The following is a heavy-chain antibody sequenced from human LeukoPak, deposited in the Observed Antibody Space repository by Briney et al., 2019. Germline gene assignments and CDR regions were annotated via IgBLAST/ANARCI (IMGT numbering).Heavy chain of an antibody. CDR1: GYTFTSCY. V-gene: IGHV1-46*01. D-gene: IGHD3-22*01. CDR3: ARAPRGSITMIVVVITALDY. J-gene: IGHJ4*02. CDR2: INPSGGST. Sequence: ASVKVSCKASGYTFTSCYMHWVRQAPGQGLEWMGIINPSGGSTSYAQKFQGRVTMTRDMSTSTVYMELSSLRSEDTAVYYCARAPRGSITMIVVVITALDYWGQGTLVTVSS.